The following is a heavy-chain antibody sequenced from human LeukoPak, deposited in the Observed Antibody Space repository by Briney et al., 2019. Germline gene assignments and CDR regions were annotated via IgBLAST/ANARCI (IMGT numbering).Heavy chain of an antibody. Sequence: GGSLRLSCAASGFTFSSYEMSWVRQAPGKGLEWVSYISSSGSTIYYADSVKGRFTISRDNAKNSLYLQMNSLRAEDTAVYYCATAKSGSYKYAFDIWGQGTMVTVSS. CDR3: ATAKSGSYKYAFDI. CDR1: GFTFSSYE. J-gene: IGHJ3*02. V-gene: IGHV3-48*03. D-gene: IGHD1-26*01. CDR2: ISSSGSTI.